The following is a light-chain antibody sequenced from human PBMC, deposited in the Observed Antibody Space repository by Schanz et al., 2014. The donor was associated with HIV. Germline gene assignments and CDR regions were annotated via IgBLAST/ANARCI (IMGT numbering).Light chain of an antibody. CDR1: SGSVSTSYS. V-gene: IGLV8-61*01. CDR2: STN. CDR3: VLHMGGGVWV. J-gene: IGLJ3*02. Sequence: QAVVTQEPSFSVSPGGTVTLTCGFSSGSVSTSYSPSWFQQTPGQAPRTLIYSTNTRSSGVPDRFSGSILGNKAALTITGAQADDESDYYCVLHMGGGVWVFGGGTKLTVL.